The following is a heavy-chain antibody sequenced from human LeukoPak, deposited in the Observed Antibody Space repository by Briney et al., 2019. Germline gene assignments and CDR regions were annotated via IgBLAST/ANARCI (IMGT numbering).Heavy chain of an antibody. D-gene: IGHD6-19*01. CDR2: ISSSSSYI. V-gene: IGHV3-21*01. CDR1: GFTFSSHW. J-gene: IGHJ4*02. Sequence: GGSLRLSCAASGFTFSSHWMHWVRQAPGKGLVWVSSISSSSSYIYYADSVKGRFTISRDNSKNTLYLQMNSLRTEDTALYFRVRSPSSVWTGDFGDCWGQGTLVIVSS. CDR3: VRSPSSVWTGDFGDC.